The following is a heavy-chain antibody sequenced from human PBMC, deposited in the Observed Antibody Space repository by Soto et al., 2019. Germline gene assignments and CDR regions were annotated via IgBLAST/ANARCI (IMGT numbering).Heavy chain of an antibody. V-gene: IGHV1-8*01. CDR2: VSPVSGNA. D-gene: IGHD3-9*01. J-gene: IGHJ4*02. CDR3: EVTTGY. CDR1: GYTFTDYD. Sequence: QVQVVQSKAEVKKPGASVKVSCKTSGYTFTDYDINWVRQAPGQGLEWVGWVSPVSGNAGYAQQFQGRVSMTSATSTSTVYMELTSLRSEDTAVYFCEVTTGYWGQGTMVTVSS.